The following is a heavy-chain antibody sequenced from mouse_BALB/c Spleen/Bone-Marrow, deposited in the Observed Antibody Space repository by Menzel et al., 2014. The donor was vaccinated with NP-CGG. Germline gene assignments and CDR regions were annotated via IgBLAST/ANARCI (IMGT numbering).Heavy chain of an antibody. CDR2: IDPETGDT. D-gene: IGHD2-1*01. J-gene: IGHJ4*01. Sequence: QVQLQQSGAELVRPGASVTLSCKASGYTFTDYEMYWVKQTPVHGLEWIGTIDPETGDTAYNQKFKGKATLTADKFSNTGYIELRSLTSEDSAVYCGTSRIYYGGAMDYWGQGTSVPGSS. CDR1: GYTFTDYE. CDR3: TSRIYYGGAMDY. V-gene: IGHV1-15*01.